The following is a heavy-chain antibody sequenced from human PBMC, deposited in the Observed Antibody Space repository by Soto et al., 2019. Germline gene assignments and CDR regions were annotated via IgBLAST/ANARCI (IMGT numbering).Heavy chain of an antibody. CDR1: GYTFTAYY. CDR3: ARGFYKATTRIDDN. CDR2: INPNSATT. J-gene: IGHJ4*02. Sequence: ASVKVSCKASGYTFTAYYLHWVRQAPGQGLEWMGWINPNSATTKYVGKFRGRVTMTRDTSISTAYMELTDLRSDDTAVYYCARGFYKATTRIDDNWGQGALVTVSS. V-gene: IGHV1-2*02. D-gene: IGHD3-10*01.